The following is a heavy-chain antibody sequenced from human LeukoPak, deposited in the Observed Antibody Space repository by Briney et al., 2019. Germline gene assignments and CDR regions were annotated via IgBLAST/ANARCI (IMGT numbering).Heavy chain of an antibody. J-gene: IGHJ5*02. Sequence: SVKVSCKASGGTFSSYAISWVRQAPGQGLEWMGRIIPIFGTANYAQKFQGRVTITADKSTSTAYMELSSLRSEDTAVYYCARDSGGRYSELWFDPWGQGTLVTVSS. CDR1: GGTFSSYA. CDR3: ARDSGGRYSELWFDP. CDR2: IIPIFGTA. V-gene: IGHV1-69*06. D-gene: IGHD1-26*01.